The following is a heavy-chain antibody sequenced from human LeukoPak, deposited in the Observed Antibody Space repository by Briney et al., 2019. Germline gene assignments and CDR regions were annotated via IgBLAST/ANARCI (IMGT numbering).Heavy chain of an antibody. Sequence: ASVTVSCTASGYTFSNYHMHWVRQARGQGLEWMGIINPSGDSVKYAQKFQGRVTMTRDTSTSTVYMELDSLTSEDTAVYYCARDVITTTTSAVLDYWGQGTLVSVSS. CDR2: INPSGDSV. J-gene: IGHJ4*02. V-gene: IGHV1-46*01. D-gene: IGHD1/OR15-1a*01. CDR3: ARDVITTTTSAVLDY. CDR1: GYTFSNYH.